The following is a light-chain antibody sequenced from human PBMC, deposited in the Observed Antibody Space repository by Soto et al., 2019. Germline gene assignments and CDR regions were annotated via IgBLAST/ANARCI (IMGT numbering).Light chain of an antibody. CDR1: QSVSSSY. CDR2: GAS. V-gene: IGKV3-20*01. CDR3: QQLNSYPLA. Sequence: EIVLTQSPGTLSLSPGERATLSCRASQSVSSSYLAWYQQKPGQAPRLLIYGASSRATGIPDRFSGGGSGTDFTLTISSLEPEDFATYYCQQLNSYPLAFGPGTKVDIK. J-gene: IGKJ3*01.